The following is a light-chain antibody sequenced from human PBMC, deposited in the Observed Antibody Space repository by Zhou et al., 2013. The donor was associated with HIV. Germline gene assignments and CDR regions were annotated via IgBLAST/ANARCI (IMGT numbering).Light chain of an antibody. CDR2: GTS. V-gene: IGKV1-9*01. J-gene: IGKJ1*01. CDR3: QQLKTNLGE. Sequence: DIQLTQSPSFLSASVGDRVTITCRASQGIYSSLAWYQQIPGKAPKLLIFGTSTLQSGVPSRFSGSGSGTEFTLTISSLQPEDSATYYCQQLKTNLGEFGQGTKVEIK. CDR1: QGIYSS.